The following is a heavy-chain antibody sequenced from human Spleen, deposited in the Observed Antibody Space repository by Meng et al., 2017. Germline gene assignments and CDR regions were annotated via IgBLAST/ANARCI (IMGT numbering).Heavy chain of an antibody. D-gene: IGHD5-18*01. Sequence: SLKISCAASGFTFDDYAMHWVRQAPGKGLEWVSGISWNSGSIGYADSVKGRFTISRDNSKNTLYLQMNSLRAEDTAVYYCARGYSYSWYWGQG. CDR1: GFTFDDYA. CDR3: ARGYSYSWY. J-gene: IGHJ4*02. CDR2: ISWNSGSI. V-gene: IGHV3-9*01.